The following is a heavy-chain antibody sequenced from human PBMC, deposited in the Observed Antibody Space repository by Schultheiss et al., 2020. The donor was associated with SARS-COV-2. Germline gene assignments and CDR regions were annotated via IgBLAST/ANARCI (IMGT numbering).Heavy chain of an antibody. CDR3: AKDSSSGYYAGYWFDP. CDR1: GFTFSSYA. V-gene: IGHV3-23*01. Sequence: GGSLRLSCAASGFTFSSYAMSWVRQAPGKGLEWVSAISGSGGSTYYADSVKGRFTIFRDNSKNTLYLQMNSLRAEDTAVYYCAKDSSSGYYAGYWFDPWGQGTVVTVSS. J-gene: IGHJ5*02. D-gene: IGHD3-22*01. CDR2: ISGSGGST.